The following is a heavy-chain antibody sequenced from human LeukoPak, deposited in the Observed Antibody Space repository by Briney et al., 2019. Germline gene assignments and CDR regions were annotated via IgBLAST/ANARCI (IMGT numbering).Heavy chain of an antibody. CDR2: IRYDGNIK. Sequence: GGSLRLSCAASGFNFSAYGMHWVRQAPGKGLEWVAFIRYDGNIKYYADSAKGRFTISRDNSKNTVDMQMNNLRVEDTAVYYCAKPTSLKDANYGLTVTKYWGQGILVTVSS. D-gene: IGHD3-10*01. V-gene: IGHV3-30*02. J-gene: IGHJ4*02. CDR3: AKPTSLKDANYGLTVTKY. CDR1: GFNFSAYG.